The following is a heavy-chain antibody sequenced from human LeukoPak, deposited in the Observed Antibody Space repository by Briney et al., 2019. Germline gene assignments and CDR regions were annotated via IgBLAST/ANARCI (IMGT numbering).Heavy chain of an antibody. D-gene: IGHD4/OR15-4a*01. CDR1: GFIFRNYA. V-gene: IGHV3-23*01. J-gene: IGHJ4*02. CDR2: ISDNGGGA. Sequence: GGSLRLSCGASGFIFRNYAMSWVRQAPGEGLKWVAGISDNGGGAYCAESLKGRFTISRDNSKNMLYLQMNSLRVEDTAVYYCAKESGPLGAPLYDYWGRGILVTASS. CDR3: AKESGPLGAPLYDY.